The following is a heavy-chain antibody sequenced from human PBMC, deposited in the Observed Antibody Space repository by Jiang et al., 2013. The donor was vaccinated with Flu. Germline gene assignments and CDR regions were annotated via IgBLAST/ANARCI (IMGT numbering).Heavy chain of an antibody. Sequence: GPGLVKPSETLSLTCTVSGGSITSNTYYWGWIRQPPGKGLEWIGSIYFAGNTYYNPSLKSRLTISVDTSKNQFSVKLSSVTAADTAVYYCARHELSCSGGSCFSKTRFDPWGRGTLVTVSS. D-gene: IGHD2-15*01. CDR2: IYFAGNT. CDR1: GGSITSNTYY. CDR3: ARHELSCSGGSCFSKTRFDP. V-gene: IGHV4-39*01. J-gene: IGHJ5*02.